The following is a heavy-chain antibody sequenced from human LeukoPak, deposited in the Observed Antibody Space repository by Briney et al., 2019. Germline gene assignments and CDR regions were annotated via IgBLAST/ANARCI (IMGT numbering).Heavy chain of an antibody. CDR3: ARVVGGRRGY. J-gene: IGHJ4*02. CDR1: GGTFSSYA. CDR2: IIPILGIA. V-gene: IGHV1-69*04. Sequence: SVKVSCKASGGTFSSYAISWVRQAPGQGLEWMGRIIPILGIANYAQKFQGRVMITADKSTSTAYMELSSLRSEDTAVYYCARVVGGRRGYWGQGTLVTVSS. D-gene: IGHD2-2*01.